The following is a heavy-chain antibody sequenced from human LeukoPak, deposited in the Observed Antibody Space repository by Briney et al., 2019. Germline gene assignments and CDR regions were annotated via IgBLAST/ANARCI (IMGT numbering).Heavy chain of an antibody. V-gene: IGHV3-21*01. J-gene: IGHJ4*02. CDR1: GFTFSSYS. CDR2: ISSSSSYI. CDR3: AREELGHYDSIDY. Sequence: GGSLRLSCAASGFTFSSYSMNWVRQAPGKGLEWVSSISSSSSYIYYADSVKGRFTISRDNAKNSLYLQMNSLRAEDTAVYYCAREELGHYDSIDYWGQGTLVTVSS. D-gene: IGHD3-22*01.